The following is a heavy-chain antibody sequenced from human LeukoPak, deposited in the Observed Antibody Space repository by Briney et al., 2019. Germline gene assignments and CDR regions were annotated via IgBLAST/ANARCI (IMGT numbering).Heavy chain of an antibody. CDR2: IDPNNGDT. CDR3: ARRISARQDLDS. J-gene: IGHJ4*02. Sequence: ASVKVSCKASGYTFADYYIYWVRHAPVQGLEWMGWIDPNNGDTSYAQKFQGRVTLTRDTSISTSYLDLNSLASGDTAVYYCARRISARQDLDSWGQGTPVTVSS. CDR1: GYTFADYY. D-gene: IGHD1-26*01. V-gene: IGHV1-2*02.